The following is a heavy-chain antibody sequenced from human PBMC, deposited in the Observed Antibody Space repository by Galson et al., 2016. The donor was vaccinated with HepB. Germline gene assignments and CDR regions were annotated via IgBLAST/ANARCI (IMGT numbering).Heavy chain of an antibody. J-gene: IGHJ3*01. CDR3: ARLTSPGTFDAFDV. D-gene: IGHD6-13*01. CDR1: GVSISSTNW. CDR2: IYHRGNT. Sequence: SETLSLTCAVSGVSISSTNWWSWVRQPPGKGLEWIGEIYHRGNTDYNPSLKNRVTISIDKSKNQFSLNLTSVTAADTAVYFCARLTSPGTFDAFDVWGQGTMVTVSS. V-gene: IGHV4-4*02.